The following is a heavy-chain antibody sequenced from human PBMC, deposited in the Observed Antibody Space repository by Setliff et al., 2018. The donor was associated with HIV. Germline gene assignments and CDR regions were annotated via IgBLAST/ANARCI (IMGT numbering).Heavy chain of an antibody. CDR1: GFTFTSYG. CDR2: IRTYSGNT. Sequence: ASVKVSCKTSGFTFTSYGITWVRQAPGQGLEWMGWIRTYSGNTNYAQKLQGRVNRTTDTSTSTAYMELRSLRSDDTSVYYCARDTYSSGWYREDYYYMDVWGKGTTVTVSS. CDR3: ARDTYSSGWYREDYYYMDV. V-gene: IGHV1-18*01. J-gene: IGHJ6*03. D-gene: IGHD6-19*01.